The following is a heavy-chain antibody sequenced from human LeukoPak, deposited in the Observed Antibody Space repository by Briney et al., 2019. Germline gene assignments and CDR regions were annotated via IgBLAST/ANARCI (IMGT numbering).Heavy chain of an antibody. CDR2: INPNSGGT. CDR3: ARDHWLFSSKTWYYYGMDV. Sequence: ASVKVSCKASGYPFTGYYIHWVRQAPGQGLEWLGWINPNSGGTNDAQKFRGRVTMTRDTSISTAYMELSGLTSDGTAVYYCARDHWLFSSKTWYYYGMDVWGQGTTVTVSS. D-gene: IGHD3-9*01. J-gene: IGHJ6*02. V-gene: IGHV1-2*02. CDR1: GYPFTGYY.